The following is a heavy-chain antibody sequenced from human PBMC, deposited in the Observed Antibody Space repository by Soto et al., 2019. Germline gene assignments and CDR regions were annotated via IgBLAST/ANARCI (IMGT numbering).Heavy chain of an antibody. J-gene: IGHJ4*02. V-gene: IGHV3-30-3*01. CDR2: ISYDGSNK. CDR1: GFTFSSYA. D-gene: IGHD1-7*01. CDR3: ARGIWNYVSRWLGY. Sequence: GGSLRLSCAASGFTFSSYAMHWVRQAPGKGLEWVAVISYDGSNKYYADSVKGRFTISRDNSKNTLYLQMNSLRAEDTAVYYCARGIWNYVSRWLGYWGQGTLVTVSS.